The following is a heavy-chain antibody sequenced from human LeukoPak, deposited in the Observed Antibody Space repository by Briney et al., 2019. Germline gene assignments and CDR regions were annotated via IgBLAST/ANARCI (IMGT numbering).Heavy chain of an antibody. CDR1: GFTFSSYA. J-gene: IGHJ4*02. V-gene: IGHV3-30*04. D-gene: IGHD1-26*01. CDR3: ASLSGPGY. CDR2: ISYDGSNK. Sequence: GGSLRLSCAASGFTFSSYAMHWVRQAPGKGLEWVAVISYDGSNKYYADSVKGRFTISRDNSKNTLYLQMNSLRAEDTAVYYCASLSGPGYWGQGTLVTVSS.